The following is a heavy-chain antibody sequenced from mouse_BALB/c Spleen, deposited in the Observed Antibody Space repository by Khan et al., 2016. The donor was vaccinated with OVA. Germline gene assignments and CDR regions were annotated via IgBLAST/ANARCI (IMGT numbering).Heavy chain of an antibody. CDR1: GYTFTSYD. CDR2: IFPGDGNT. J-gene: IGHJ1*01. CDR3: ARDGGSSNWYFDV. D-gene: IGHD2-3*01. V-gene: IGHV1-85*01. Sequence: QVQLKQSGAELVKPGASVKLSCKASGYTFTSYDINWVRQRPEQGLEWIGWIFPGDGNTNYNVKFKGKATLTTDTSSSTAYMQLIGLTSEDSAVYWSARDGGSSNWYFDVWGAGTTVTVSS.